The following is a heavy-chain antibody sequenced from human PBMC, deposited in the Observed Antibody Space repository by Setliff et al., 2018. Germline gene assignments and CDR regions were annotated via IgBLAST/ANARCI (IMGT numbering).Heavy chain of an antibody. V-gene: IGHV4-61*09. CDR1: GGSISSRTYY. CDR2: IYTSWST. CDR3: ARMSGFQYIDV. J-gene: IGHJ6*03. Sequence: SETLSLTCNVSGGSISSRTYYWSWIRQPAGKGLEWIGHIYTSWSTNYNPSLKSRVTISLDTSKNQFSLSLTSVTAEDTAVYYCARMSGFQYIDVWDKGTTVTVSS. D-gene: IGHD3-3*01.